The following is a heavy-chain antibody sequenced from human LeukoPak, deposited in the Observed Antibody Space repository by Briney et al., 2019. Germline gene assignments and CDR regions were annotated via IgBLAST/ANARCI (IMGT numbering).Heavy chain of an antibody. J-gene: IGHJ4*02. CDR2: ISAYNGNT. Sequence: GASVRVSCKASGYTFTSYGISWVRQAPGQGLEWMGWISAYNGNTNYAQKLQGRVTMTTDTSTSTAYMELRSLRSDDTAVYYCARDQYQLLKAAGTIDSDYWGQGTLVTVSS. D-gene: IGHD6-13*01. V-gene: IGHV1-18*01. CDR1: GYTFTSYG. CDR3: ARDQYQLLKAAGTIDSDY.